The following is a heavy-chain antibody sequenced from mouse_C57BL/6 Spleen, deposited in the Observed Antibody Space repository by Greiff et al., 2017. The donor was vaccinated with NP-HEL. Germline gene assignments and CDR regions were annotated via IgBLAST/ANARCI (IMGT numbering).Heavy chain of an antibody. Sequence: VQLQESGPELVKPGASVKISCKASGYAFSSSWMNWVKQRPGKGLEWIGRIYPGDGDTNYNGKFKGKATLTADKSSSTAYMQLSSLTSEDSAVYFCARRTPYGSSYFDYWGQGTTLTVSS. CDR1: GYAFSSSW. J-gene: IGHJ2*01. CDR3: ARRTPYGSSYFDY. D-gene: IGHD1-1*01. CDR2: IYPGDGDT. V-gene: IGHV1-82*01.